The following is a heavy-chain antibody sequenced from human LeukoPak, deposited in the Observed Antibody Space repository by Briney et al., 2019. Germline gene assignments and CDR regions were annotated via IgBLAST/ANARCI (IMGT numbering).Heavy chain of an antibody. CDR3: AKDFYGSGIHWFDP. CDR1: GFTFSSYG. J-gene: IGHJ5*02. V-gene: IGHV3-30*18. Sequence: GGSLRLSCAASGFTFSSYGMHWVRQAPGKGLEWVGVISYDGGNKYYADSVKGRFTISRDNSKNTLYLQMNSLRAEDTAVYYCAKDFYGSGIHWFDPWGQGTLVTVSS. CDR2: ISYDGGNK. D-gene: IGHD3-10*01.